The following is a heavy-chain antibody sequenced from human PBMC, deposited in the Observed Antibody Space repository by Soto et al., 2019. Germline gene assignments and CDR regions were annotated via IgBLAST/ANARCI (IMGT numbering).Heavy chain of an antibody. CDR1: GFTFSSYS. J-gene: IGHJ4*02. CDR2: ISSSSSNI. Sequence: GSLRLSCAASGFTFSSYSMNWVRQAPGKGLEWVSYISSSSSNIYYADSVKGRFTISRDNAKNSLYLQMNSLRDEDTAVYYCARDTPPHGSRWSWNYFDYWGQGNMVTVS. V-gene: IGHV3-48*02. D-gene: IGHD6-13*01. CDR3: ARDTPPHGSRWSWNYFDY.